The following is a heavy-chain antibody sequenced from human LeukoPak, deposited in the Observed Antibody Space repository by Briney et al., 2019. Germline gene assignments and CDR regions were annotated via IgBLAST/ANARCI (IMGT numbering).Heavy chain of an antibody. CDR2: IYHSGST. CDR3: ARDTGTTYYGSGSYRLDY. J-gene: IGHJ4*02. CDR1: GGSISSSNW. D-gene: IGHD3-10*01. V-gene: IGHV4-4*02. Sequence: PSGTLSLTCAVSGGSISSSNWWSWVRQPPGKGLEWIGEIYHSGSTNYNPSLKSRVTISVDKSKNQFSLKLSSVTAADTAVYYCARDTGTTYYGSGSYRLDYWGQGTLVTVSS.